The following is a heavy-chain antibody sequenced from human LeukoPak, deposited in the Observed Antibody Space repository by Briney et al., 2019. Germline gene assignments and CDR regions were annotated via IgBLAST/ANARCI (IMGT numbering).Heavy chain of an antibody. CDR2: IYYSGST. CDR1: SGSISSYY. V-gene: IGHV4-59*01. D-gene: IGHD3-22*01. CDR3: ARENSYYYDSSGYFDY. J-gene: IGHJ4*02. Sequence: SETLSLTCTVSSGSISSYYWSWIRQPPGKGLEWIGYIYYSGSTNYNPSLKSRVTISVDTSKNQFSLKLSSVTAADTAVYYCARENSYYYDSSGYFDYWGQGTLVTVSS.